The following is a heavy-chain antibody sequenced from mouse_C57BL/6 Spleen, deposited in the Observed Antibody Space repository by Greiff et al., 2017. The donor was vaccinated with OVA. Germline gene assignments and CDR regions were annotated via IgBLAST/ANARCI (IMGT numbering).Heavy chain of an antibody. CDR1: GYTFTSYG. D-gene: IGHD4-1*01. CDR2: IYPRSGNT. CDR3: ARRLGRGGDYFDY. Sequence: QVQLKESGAELARPGASVKLSCKASGYTFTSYGISWVKQRTGQGLEWIGEIYPRSGNTYYNEKFKGKATLTADKSSSTAYMELRSLTSEDSAVYFGARRLGRGGDYFDYWGQGTTLTVSS. V-gene: IGHV1-81*01. J-gene: IGHJ2*01.